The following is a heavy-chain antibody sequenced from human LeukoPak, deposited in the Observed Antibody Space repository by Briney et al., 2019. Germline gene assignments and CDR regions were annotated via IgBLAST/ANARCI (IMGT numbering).Heavy chain of an antibody. J-gene: IGHJ3*02. CDR1: GFSFNNW. CDR2: IRQDGSER. CDR3: ARDWSFDSDDYCLYGFDI. Sequence: GGSLRLSCAASGFSFNNWMSWVRQAPGTGLEWVANIRQDGSERYADSLKGRFTISRDNAKNSLYLQMNSLRAEDTAMYYCARDWSFDSDDYCLYGFDIWGQGTRVTVSS. D-gene: IGHD3-22*01. V-gene: IGHV3-7*01.